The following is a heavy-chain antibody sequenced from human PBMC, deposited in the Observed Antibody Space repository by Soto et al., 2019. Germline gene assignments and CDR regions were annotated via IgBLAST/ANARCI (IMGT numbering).Heavy chain of an antibody. V-gene: IGHV1-18*04. CDR2: ISPYKANT. J-gene: IGHJ4*02. Sequence: QLVQSGAEVKKPGASVKVSCKASGYTFTSYGITWLRQAPGQGLEWMGWISPYKANTNYVQKLQGRVTMTTDTSTSTAYMELKSLRSDDTAVYYCARVGYCSKGLCYTLNLNGSGFRYWGQGTLVTVSS. CDR1: GYTFTSYG. CDR3: ARVGYCSKGLCYTLNLNGSGFRY. D-gene: IGHD2-8*01.